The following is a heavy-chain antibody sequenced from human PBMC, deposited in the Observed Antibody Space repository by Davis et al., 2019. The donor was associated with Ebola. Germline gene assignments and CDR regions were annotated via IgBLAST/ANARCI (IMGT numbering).Heavy chain of an antibody. J-gene: IGHJ3*02. Sequence: PSETLSLTCTVSGGSISSYYWSWIRQPPGKGLEWIGYIYYSGSTNYNPSLNRLFTISVDTSKNQFSLKLSSVTAADTAVYYCASSIAAAGTNAFYIWGQGTMVTVSS. CDR1: GGSISSYY. CDR3: ASSIAAAGTNAFYI. V-gene: IGHV4-59*12. D-gene: IGHD6-13*01. CDR2: IYYSGST.